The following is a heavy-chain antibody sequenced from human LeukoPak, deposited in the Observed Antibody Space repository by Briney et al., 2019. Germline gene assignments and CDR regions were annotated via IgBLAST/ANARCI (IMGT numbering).Heavy chain of an antibody. CDR1: GGSISSDY. J-gene: IGHJ4*02. Sequence: SETLSLTCTVSGGSISSDYWQWIRQPPGKGLEWIGEINHSRSTNYNPSLKSRVTISVDTSKNQFPLNLSSVTVADTAVYYCARGRRLSGGYFVWGQGTLVTVSS. D-gene: IGHD1-26*01. CDR2: INHSRST. V-gene: IGHV4-34*01. CDR3: ARGRRLSGGYFV.